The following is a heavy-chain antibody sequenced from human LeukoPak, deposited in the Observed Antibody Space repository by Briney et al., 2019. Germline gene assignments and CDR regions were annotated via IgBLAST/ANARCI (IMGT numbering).Heavy chain of an antibody. CDR3: ARDSVTSGYFDY. V-gene: IGHV3-21*01. CDR1: GFTFSSYS. D-gene: IGHD4-17*01. J-gene: IGHJ4*02. CDR2: ISSSSSYI. Sequence: GGSLRLSCAASGFTFSSYSMNWVRQAPGKGREWGSSISSSSSYIYYADSVKGRFTISRDNAKNSLYLQMNGLRAEDTAVYYCARDSVTSGYFDYWGQGTLVTVSS.